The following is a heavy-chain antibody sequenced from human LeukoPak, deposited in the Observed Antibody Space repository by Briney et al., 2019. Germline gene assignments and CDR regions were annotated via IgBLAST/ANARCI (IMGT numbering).Heavy chain of an antibody. CDR3: ARDNGSGRHPFDY. D-gene: IGHD3-10*01. V-gene: IGHV4-30-4*01. J-gene: IGHJ4*02. CDR1: GGSINNGGYY. Sequence: PSETQSLTCTVSGGSINNGGYYRSWIRQHPGKGLEWIGYIYYSGSTYYNPSLKSRVTISVDTSKNQFSLKLSSVTAADTAVYYCARDNGSGRHPFDYWGQGTLVTVSS. CDR2: IYYSGST.